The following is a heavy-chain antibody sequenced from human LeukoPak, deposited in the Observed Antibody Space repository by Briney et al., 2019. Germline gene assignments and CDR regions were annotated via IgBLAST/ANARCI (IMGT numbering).Heavy chain of an antibody. CDR3: SRGQSISAVAV. CDR2: TSHSGTT. V-gene: IGHV4-38-2*02. CDR1: GFSISSGHY. D-gene: IGHD6-13*01. Sequence: PSETLSLTCTVSGFSISSGHYWGWTRQPPGKGLEWIASTSHSGTTFYNPSLKSRVTISVDTSKNQFSLTVTSVTAADTAVYYCSRGQSISAVAVWGQETLVTVSS. J-gene: IGHJ4*02.